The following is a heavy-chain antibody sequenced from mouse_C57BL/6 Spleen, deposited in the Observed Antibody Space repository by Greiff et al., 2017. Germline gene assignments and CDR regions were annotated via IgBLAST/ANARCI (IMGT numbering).Heavy chain of an antibody. J-gene: IGHJ4*01. CDR3: AKSIAYGIYAMDY. CDR2: IDPSDSET. CDR1: GYTFTSYW. Sequence: QVQLQQPGAELVRPGSSVKLSCKASGYTFTSYWMHWVKQRPIQGLEWIGNIDPSDSETHYNQKFKDKATLTVDKSSSTAYMQLSSQTSEDSAVYYCAKSIAYGIYAMDYWGQGTSVTVSS. V-gene: IGHV1-52*01. D-gene: IGHD1-1*01.